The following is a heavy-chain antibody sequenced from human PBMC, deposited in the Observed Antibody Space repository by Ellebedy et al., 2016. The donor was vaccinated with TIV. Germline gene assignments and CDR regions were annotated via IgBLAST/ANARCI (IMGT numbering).Heavy chain of an antibody. CDR2: KLSSGST. V-gene: IGHV4-4*07. D-gene: IGHD4-17*01. J-gene: IGHJ6*02. Sequence: SETLSLXCSVSGGSMNNYYWSWLRQPAGKGLEWIGRKLSSGSTNYNPSLKSRVTLSVDTSKNQVSLNLISVTAADTAVYFCAREKADFGRALDVWGQGTTVTVSS. CDR1: GGSMNNYY. CDR3: AREKADFGRALDV.